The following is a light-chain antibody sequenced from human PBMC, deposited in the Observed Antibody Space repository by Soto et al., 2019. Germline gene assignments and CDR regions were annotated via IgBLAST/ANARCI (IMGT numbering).Light chain of an antibody. Sequence: EIVLTQSPYALSLSTGERATLSCRASQSVSSNYLAWYQQKPGQTPKVLIYRASTRATGIPDRFSGSGSGTDFTLTISSLQAEDVAVYYCQQYYSTPQTFGQGTKVDIK. J-gene: IGKJ1*01. CDR2: RAS. CDR1: QSVSSNY. CDR3: QQYYSTPQT. V-gene: IGKV3-20*01.